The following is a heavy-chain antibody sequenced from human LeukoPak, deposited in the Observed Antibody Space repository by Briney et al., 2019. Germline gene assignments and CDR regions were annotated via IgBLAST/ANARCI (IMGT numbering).Heavy chain of an antibody. CDR3: ARAHYSPGWYDYALDV. Sequence: SETLSLTCSVSGGSITSYYWIWIRQPPGKGLEWIGDIYHGGGSNYNGSLKSRVTTSADTSKNPFSLKLSYVTAADTDVSSCARAHYSPGWYDYALDVWGQGPTVIVSS. CDR2: IYHGGGS. V-gene: IGHV4-59*01. J-gene: IGHJ6*02. CDR1: GGSITSYY. D-gene: IGHD6-19*01.